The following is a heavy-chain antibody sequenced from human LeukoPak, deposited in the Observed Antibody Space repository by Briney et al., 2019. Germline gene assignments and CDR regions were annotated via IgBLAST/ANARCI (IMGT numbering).Heavy chain of an antibody. D-gene: IGHD2-15*01. J-gene: IGHJ6*03. CDR2: IYYSGST. Sequence: PSETLSLTCTVSGGSISSSSYYWGWIRQPPGKGLEWIGSIYYSGSTYYNPSLKSRVTMSVDTSKNQFSLRLRSVTAADTAVYYCARENDGGVVVGAQYYYYYIDVWGKGTTVTVSS. V-gene: IGHV4-39*07. CDR1: GGSISSSSYY. CDR3: ARENDGGVVVGAQYYYYYIDV.